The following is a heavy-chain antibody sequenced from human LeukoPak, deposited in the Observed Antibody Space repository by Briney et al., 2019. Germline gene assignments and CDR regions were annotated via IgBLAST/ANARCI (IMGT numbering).Heavy chain of an antibody. J-gene: IGHJ4*02. CDR3: ATLVSTRYYFDY. Sequence: RPSETLSLTCTVSGGSISSALYHWGWIRQPPGKNLEWLGSVYYTGSTHNNPSLKSRVTISVDTSKNQFSLRLTSVTAADTAVYFCATLVSTRYYFDYWGQGTLVTVSS. D-gene: IGHD5/OR15-5a*01. V-gene: IGHV4-39*01. CDR2: VYYTGST. CDR1: GGSISSALYH.